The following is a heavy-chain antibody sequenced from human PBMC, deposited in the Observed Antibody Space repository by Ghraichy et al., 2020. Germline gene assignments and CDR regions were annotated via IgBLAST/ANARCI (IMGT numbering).Heavy chain of an antibody. CDR3: ARSYSSSWYRGYDAFDI. CDR2: IKQDGSEK. J-gene: IGHJ3*02. V-gene: IGHV3-7*01. CDR1: GFTFSSYW. D-gene: IGHD6-13*01. Sequence: GSLRLSCAASGFTFSSYWMSWVRQAPGKGLEWVANIKQDGSEKYYVDSVKGRFTISRDNAKNSLYLQMNSLRAEDTAVYYCARSYSSSWYRGYDAFDIWGQGTMVTVPS.